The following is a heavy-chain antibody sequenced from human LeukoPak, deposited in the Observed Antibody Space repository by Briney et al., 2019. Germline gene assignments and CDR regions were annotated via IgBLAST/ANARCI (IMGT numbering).Heavy chain of an antibody. CDR1: GFKFSSFA. Sequence: GGSLRLSCAASGFKFSSFALSWVRQAPGKGLEWVSSITGGGASPYYAASVRGRFTISRDNSRNTLYLQMNSLRAEDTAIYYCAKPLCGSAGCYWGAFETWGQGTMVTVSS. CDR2: ITGGGASP. CDR3: AKPLCGSAGCYWGAFET. D-gene: IGHD2-2*01. J-gene: IGHJ3*02. V-gene: IGHV3-23*01.